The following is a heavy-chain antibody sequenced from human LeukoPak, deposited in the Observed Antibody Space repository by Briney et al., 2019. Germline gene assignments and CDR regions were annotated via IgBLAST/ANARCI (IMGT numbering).Heavy chain of an antibody. Sequence: GGSLRLSCTASGFTFSSYGMNWVRQAPGKGLEWVSYISSSGSTIYYADSVKGRFTISRDNAKNSLYLQMNSLRAEDTAVYYCAELGITMIGGVWGKGTTVTISS. CDR1: GFTFSSYG. D-gene: IGHD3-10*02. J-gene: IGHJ6*04. CDR3: AELGITMIGGV. V-gene: IGHV3-48*04. CDR2: ISSSGSTI.